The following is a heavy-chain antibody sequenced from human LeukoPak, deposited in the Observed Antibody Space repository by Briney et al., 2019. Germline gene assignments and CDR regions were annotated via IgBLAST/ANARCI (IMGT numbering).Heavy chain of an antibody. J-gene: IGHJ4*02. CDR2: MSSSSGLI. Sequence: GGSLRLSCAASGFTFSSYAMNWVRQAPGKGLEWVSSMSSSSGLIYYGDSVKGRFTVSRDNAKRSLYLQMNSLRADDTAVYYCAREFDGSASGAGYWGQGTLVTVSS. D-gene: IGHD1-26*01. V-gene: IGHV3-21*01. CDR3: AREFDGSASGAGY. CDR1: GFTFSSYA.